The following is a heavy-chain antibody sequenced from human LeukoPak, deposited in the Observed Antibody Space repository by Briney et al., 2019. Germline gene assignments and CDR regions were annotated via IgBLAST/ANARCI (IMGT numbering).Heavy chain of an antibody. V-gene: IGHV3-23*01. J-gene: IGHJ4*02. Sequence: GGSLRLSCEASGFTFSIFDMIWVRQAPGKGLEGVSAISGRGCTTYYADSVRGRFTSSRDNSKNSLFLQMNSMRSEDTAIYYCTKGAWLDYWGQGTLVTVSS. CDR3: TKGAWLDY. CDR2: ISGRGCTT. D-gene: IGHD3-9*01. CDR1: GFTFSIFD.